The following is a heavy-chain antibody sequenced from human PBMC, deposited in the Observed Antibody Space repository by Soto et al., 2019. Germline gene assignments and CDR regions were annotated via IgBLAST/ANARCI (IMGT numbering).Heavy chain of an antibody. D-gene: IGHD6-6*01. CDR1: ASSVCNSW. V-gene: IGHV3-15*07. Sequence: SLRLSCLACASSVCNSWMYWVRQAPGKGVEWVGRITSKTDGGTTDNAAPVKGRLTILSGDSKNTLYLQMNSLRAADTAVYYCAKSFWGPFSSSHVDYWGQGTLVTVSS. CDR3: AKSFWGPFSSSHVDY. J-gene: IGHJ4*02. CDR2: ITSKTDGGTT.